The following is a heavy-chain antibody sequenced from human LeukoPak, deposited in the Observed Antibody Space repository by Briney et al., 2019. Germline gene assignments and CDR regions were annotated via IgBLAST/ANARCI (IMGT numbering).Heavy chain of an antibody. CDR2: MNPNSGNT. Sequence: ASVKVSCKASGYTFTSYDSNWVRQATGQGLEWMGWMNPNSGNTGYAQKFQGRATMTRNTSINTAYMELSSLRSEDTAVYYCASWWFAELSQWDYWGQGTLFTVSS. CDR1: GYTFTSYD. V-gene: IGHV1-8*01. D-gene: IGHD3-10*01. J-gene: IGHJ4*02. CDR3: ASWWFAELSQWDY.